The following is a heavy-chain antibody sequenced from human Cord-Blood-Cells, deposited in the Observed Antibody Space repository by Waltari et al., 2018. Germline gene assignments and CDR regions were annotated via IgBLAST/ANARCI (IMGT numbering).Heavy chain of an antibody. CDR3: ARGRSWDGAFDI. D-gene: IGHD1-26*01. CDR2: INHSGST. CDR1: GGSFSGYY. Sequence: QVQLQQWGAGLLKPSETLSLTCAVYGGSFSGYYWSWIRQPPGKGLEWIGEINHSGSTNYNPSLKSRVTISVDTSKNQFSLTLSSVTAADTAVYYCARGRSWDGAFDIWGQGTMVTDSS. V-gene: IGHV4-34*01. J-gene: IGHJ3*02.